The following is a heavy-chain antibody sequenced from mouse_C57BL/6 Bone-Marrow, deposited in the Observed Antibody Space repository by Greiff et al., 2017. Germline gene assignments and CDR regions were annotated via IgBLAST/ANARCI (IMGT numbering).Heavy chain of an antibody. J-gene: IGHJ2*01. D-gene: IGHD1-1*01. CDR2: IDPANGNT. Sequence: EVQLVESVAELVRPGASVKLSCTASGFNIKNTYMHWVKQRPEQGLEWIGRIDPANGNTKYAPKFQGKATITADTSSNTAYLQLSSLTSEDTAIYYCATYYGSSYDFDYWGQGTTLTVSS. CDR3: ATYYGSSYDFDY. CDR1: GFNIKNTY. V-gene: IGHV14-3*01.